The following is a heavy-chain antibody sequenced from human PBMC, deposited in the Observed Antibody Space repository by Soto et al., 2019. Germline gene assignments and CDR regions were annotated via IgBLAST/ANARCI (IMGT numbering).Heavy chain of an antibody. J-gene: IGHJ4*02. CDR2: ISPKSGGT. CDR1: GYTFTGYY. V-gene: IGHV1-2*02. Sequence: GASVKVSCKASGYTFTGYYMHWVRQAPGQGFEWMGRISPKSGGTNYAQKFQGRVTMTWDTSLNTAYMELSSLISEDTAVYYCARPPGCISDWYYFDLWGQGTLVTVSS. CDR3: ARPPGCISDWYYFDL. D-gene: IGHD3-9*01.